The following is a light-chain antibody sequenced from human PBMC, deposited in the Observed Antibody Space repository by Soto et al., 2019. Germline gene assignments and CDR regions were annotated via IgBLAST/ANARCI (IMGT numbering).Light chain of an antibody. Sequence: QSALTQPASVSGSPGQSITISCIGVTNDVGYYNLVSWYQQLPGQAPRLIIYEDDKRPSGVSDRFSGSKSGNTASLTVSGLQAEDEADYYCSSYAGSNNVVFGGGTKLTVL. CDR2: EDD. V-gene: IGLV2-14*02. CDR1: TNDVGYYNL. J-gene: IGLJ2*01. CDR3: SSYAGSNNVV.